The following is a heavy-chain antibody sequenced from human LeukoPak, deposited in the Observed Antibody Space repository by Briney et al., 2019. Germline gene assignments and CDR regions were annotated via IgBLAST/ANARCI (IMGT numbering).Heavy chain of an antibody. J-gene: IGHJ6*03. Sequence: GGSLRLSCAASGFTFSVYTMNWVRPAPGKGLEWVSSITMSSHVYYADSVKGRFSISRDNANNSLYLQINSLRAEDTAVYYCARRFAYIDVWGKGATVTVSS. CDR2: ITMSSHV. CDR3: ARRFAYIDV. CDR1: GFTFSVYT. V-gene: IGHV3-69-1*01.